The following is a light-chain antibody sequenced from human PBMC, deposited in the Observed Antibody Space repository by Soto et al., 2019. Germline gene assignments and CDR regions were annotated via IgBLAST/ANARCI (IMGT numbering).Light chain of an antibody. V-gene: IGKV3-11*01. CDR3: QQRMES. CDR1: QSVSSY. CDR2: DAS. J-gene: IGKJ5*01. Sequence: EIVLTQSPATLSLSPGERPTLSCRASQSVSSYLAWYEQKPGQAPRLLIYDASNRATGIPGRFSGSGSGTDFTLTISSLEPEDFAVYYCQQRMESFGQGTRLEIK.